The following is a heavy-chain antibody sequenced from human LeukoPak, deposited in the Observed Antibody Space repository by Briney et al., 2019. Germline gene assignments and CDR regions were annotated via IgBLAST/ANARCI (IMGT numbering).Heavy chain of an antibody. D-gene: IGHD2-15*01. CDR2: INPNSGGT. V-gene: IGHV1-2*02. CDR3: ASTGYCSGGSCYSNRY. Sequence: ASVKVSCKASGYTFTGYYMHWVRQAPGQGLEWMGWINPNSGGTNYAQKFQGRVTMTRDTSISTAYMELSRLRSDDTAVYYCASTGYCSGGSCYSNRYWGQGTLATVSS. J-gene: IGHJ4*02. CDR1: GYTFTGYY.